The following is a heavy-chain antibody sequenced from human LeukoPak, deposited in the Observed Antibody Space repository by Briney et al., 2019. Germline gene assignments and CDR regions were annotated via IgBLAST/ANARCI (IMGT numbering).Heavy chain of an antibody. J-gene: IGHJ4*02. D-gene: IGHD6-19*01. CDR2: INHSGST. CDR1: GWSFSGYY. CDR3: ARGLRYSSGWPNY. Sequence: PSETLSLTCAVNGWSFSGYYWSWIRQPPGKGLEWIGEINHSGSTNYNPSLKSRVTISVDTSKNQFSLKLSSVTAADTAVYYCARGLRYSSGWPNYWGQGTLVTVSS. V-gene: IGHV4-34*01.